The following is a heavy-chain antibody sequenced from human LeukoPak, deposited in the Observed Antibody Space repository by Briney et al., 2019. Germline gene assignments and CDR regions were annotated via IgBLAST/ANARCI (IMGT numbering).Heavy chain of an antibody. Sequence: SETLSLTCAVYGGSFSGYYWSWIRQPPGKGLEWIGEINHSGSTNYNPSLKSRVTISVDTSKNQFSLKLSSVTAADTAVYYCARHDYFSWFDPWGQGTLVTVSS. J-gene: IGHJ5*02. V-gene: IGHV4-34*01. D-gene: IGHD4/OR15-4a*01. CDR2: INHSGST. CDR1: GGSFSGYY. CDR3: ARHDYFSWFDP.